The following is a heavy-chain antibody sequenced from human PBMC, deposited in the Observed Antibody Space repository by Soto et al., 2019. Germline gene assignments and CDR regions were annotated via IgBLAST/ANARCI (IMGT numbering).Heavy chain of an antibody. CDR1: GDSISSXXDY. CDR2: IYYSGTT. CDR3: ARHINLDCTNGGCPYXXYGMDV. V-gene: IGHV4-39*01. Sequence: SETLSLTXXVSGDSISSXXDYGDWIRQSPGKGLEWIGSIYYSGTTYYNPSLKSRVTISVDTSKNQFSLKLSSVTAADTAVYFCARHINLDCTNGGCPYXXYGMDVWGQGTTVTVSS. J-gene: IGHJ6*02. D-gene: IGHD2-8*01.